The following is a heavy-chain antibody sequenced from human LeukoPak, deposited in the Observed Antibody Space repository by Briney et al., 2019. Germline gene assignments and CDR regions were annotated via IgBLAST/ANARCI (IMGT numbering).Heavy chain of an antibody. V-gene: IGHV4-30-2*05. CDR3: ARVIGCSGGSCYSGPWFDP. CDR2: IYYSGST. D-gene: IGHD2-15*01. Sequence: SETLSLTCAVSGGSISSGGYSWNWIRQPPGKGLEWIGYIYYSGSTYYNPSLKSRVTISVDTSKNQFSLKLSSVTAADTAVYYCARVIGCSGGSCYSGPWFDPWGQGTLVTVSS. CDR1: GGSISSGGYS. J-gene: IGHJ5*02.